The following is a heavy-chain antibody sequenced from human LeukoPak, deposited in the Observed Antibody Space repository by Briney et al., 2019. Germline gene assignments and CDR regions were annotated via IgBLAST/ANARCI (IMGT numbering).Heavy chain of an antibody. CDR1: GSTFSSYA. Sequence: GGSLRLSCAASGSTFSSYAMSWVRQAPGKGLEWVSAISGSGGSTYYADSVKGRFTISRDNSKNTLYLQMNSLRAEDTAVYYCAKVPRIAAAGTGFDYWGQGTLVTVSS. D-gene: IGHD6-13*01. J-gene: IGHJ4*02. CDR2: ISGSGGST. V-gene: IGHV3-23*01. CDR3: AKVPRIAAAGTGFDY.